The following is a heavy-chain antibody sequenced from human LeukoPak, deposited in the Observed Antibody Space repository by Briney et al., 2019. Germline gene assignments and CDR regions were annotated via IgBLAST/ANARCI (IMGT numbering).Heavy chain of an antibody. CDR3: VRDLWYQLLVHPHQLDY. V-gene: IGHV1-69*04. D-gene: IGHD2-2*01. Sequence: ASVKFSCKASGGTFSCYAISWVRQAPGPGLEWMGRITPILVIANYAQKFQGRVTITADKSTSTAYMELSSLRSEDTAVYYCVRDLWYQLLVHPHQLDYWGQGTLVTVSS. CDR2: ITPILVIA. J-gene: IGHJ4*02. CDR1: GGTFSCYA.